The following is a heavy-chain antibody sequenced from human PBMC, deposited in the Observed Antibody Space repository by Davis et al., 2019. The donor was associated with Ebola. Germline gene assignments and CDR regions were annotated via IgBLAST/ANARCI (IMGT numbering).Heavy chain of an antibody. D-gene: IGHD3-10*01. J-gene: IGHJ6*02. V-gene: IGHV3-7*03. Sequence: GESLKIPCAASGFTFSSHWLTWVRQAPGKGLEWVANLQQHGSGIYSVDSVKGRFTISRDNAKNSLYLQMNSLRAEDTAVYYCARGVAGRVRGVPWAMDVWGQGTTVTVSS. CDR3: ARGVAGRVRGVPWAMDV. CDR1: GFTFSSHW. CDR2: LQQHGSGI.